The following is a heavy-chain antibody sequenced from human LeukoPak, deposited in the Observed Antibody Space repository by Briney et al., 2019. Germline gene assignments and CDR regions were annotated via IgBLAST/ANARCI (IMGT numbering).Heavy chain of an antibody. CDR1: GYTFTGYY. Sequence: ASVTVSFKASGYTFTGYYIHWVRQAPGQGLEWMGWINPNSGGTNYAQKFQGRVTMTRDTSMSTAYMELSRLRSDDTAVYYCARELPNYDGSGSYPGDYWGQGTLVTVSS. D-gene: IGHD3-10*01. J-gene: IGHJ4*02. CDR2: INPNSGGT. V-gene: IGHV1-2*02. CDR3: ARELPNYDGSGSYPGDY.